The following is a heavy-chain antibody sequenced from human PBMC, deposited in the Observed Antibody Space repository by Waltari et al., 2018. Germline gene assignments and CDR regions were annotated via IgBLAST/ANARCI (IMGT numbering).Heavy chain of an antibody. Sequence: QVQLQQWGAGLLKPSETLSLTCAVYVGSFSGYYWSWIRQPPGKGLEWIGEINHSGSTNYNPSLKSRVTISVDTSKNQFSLKLSSVTAADTAVYYCASGTYYYGSGSYRYFDYWGQGTLVTVSS. CDR2: INHSGST. CDR1: VGSFSGYY. V-gene: IGHV4-34*01. D-gene: IGHD3-10*01. CDR3: ASGTYYYGSGSYRYFDY. J-gene: IGHJ4*02.